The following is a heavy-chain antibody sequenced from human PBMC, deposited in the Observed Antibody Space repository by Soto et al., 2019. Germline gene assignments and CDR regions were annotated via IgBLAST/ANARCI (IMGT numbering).Heavy chain of an antibody. CDR2: ISTTSFTI. J-gene: IGHJ5*01. CDR3: ARDRCYDGTCYSASDS. V-gene: IGHV3-48*02. D-gene: IGHD2-15*01. Sequence: VGSLRLACASSVFSFSTYNMDCVREAPGKWPEWIAYISTTSFTIYYADSVKGRFTISRDNDRNSLYLEMNSLRDEDTAVYYCARDRCYDGTCYSASDSWGQGTLVTVSS. CDR1: VFSFSTYN.